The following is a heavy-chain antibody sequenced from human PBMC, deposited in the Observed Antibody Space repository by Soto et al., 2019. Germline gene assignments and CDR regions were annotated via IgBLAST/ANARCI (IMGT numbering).Heavy chain of an antibody. V-gene: IGHV4-4*02. Sequence: SETLSLTCAVSGGSISSSNWWSWVRQPPGKGLEWIGEIYHSGSTNYNPSLKSRVTISVDKSKNQFSLKLSSVTAVDTAVYYCARGGDCSGGSCYAEQNWFDPWGQGTLVTVSS. CDR2: IYHSGST. CDR3: ARGGDCSGGSCYAEQNWFDP. CDR1: GGSISSSNW. J-gene: IGHJ5*02. D-gene: IGHD2-15*01.